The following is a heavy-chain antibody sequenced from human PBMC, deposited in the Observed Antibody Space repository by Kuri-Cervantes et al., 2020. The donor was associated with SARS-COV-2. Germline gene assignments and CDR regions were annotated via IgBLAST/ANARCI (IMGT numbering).Heavy chain of an antibody. CDR3: ARDSPDSSSWYYYYYGMDV. J-gene: IGHJ6*02. Sequence: GESLKISCASAEFTFSSYSMNWVRQAAGRGLEWVSSISSSSSYRYYADSVKGGFTISRDNAKNSLYLQMNSLTAEDTAVYYCARDSPDSSSWYYYYYGMDVWGQGTTVTVSS. CDR2: ISSSSSYR. V-gene: IGHV3-21*01. CDR1: EFTFSSYS. D-gene: IGHD6-13*01.